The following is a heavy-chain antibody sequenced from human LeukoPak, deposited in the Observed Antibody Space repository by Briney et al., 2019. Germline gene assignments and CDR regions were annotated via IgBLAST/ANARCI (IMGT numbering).Heavy chain of an antibody. CDR1: GFTFSSIA. CDR2: IRSNGETT. Sequence: PAGGSLRLSCAASGFTFSSIAMTWVRQAPGKGLEWVSTIRSNGETTYNADSVKGRFTISRDNSKKTLYLQLNSLRVEDTAIYYCAKGQELDDGVFDSWGQGTLVTVSS. J-gene: IGHJ4*02. D-gene: IGHD1-1*01. CDR3: AKGQELDDGVFDS. V-gene: IGHV3-23*01.